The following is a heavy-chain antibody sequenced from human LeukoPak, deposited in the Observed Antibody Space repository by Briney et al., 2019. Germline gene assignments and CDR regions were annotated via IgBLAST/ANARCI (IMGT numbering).Heavy chain of an antibody. CDR2: ISYDGSNK. D-gene: IGHD2-15*01. CDR1: GFTFSSYG. J-gene: IGHJ6*03. CDR3: AKDASGSLYMDV. V-gene: IGHV3-30*18. Sequence: PGGSLRLSCAASGFTFSSYGMHWVRQAPGKGLEWVAVISYDGSNKYYADSVKGRFTISRDNSKNTLYLQMNSLRAEDTAVYYCAKDASGSLYMDVWGKGTTVTVSS.